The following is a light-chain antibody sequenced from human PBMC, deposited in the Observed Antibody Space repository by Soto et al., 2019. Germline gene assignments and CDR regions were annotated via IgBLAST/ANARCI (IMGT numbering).Light chain of an antibody. Sequence: QSVLTQPASVSGSPGQSITISCTGTSIDVGAYNYVSWYQQHPGKAPKLVIFEVSNRPSGFSDRFSGSKSGNTASLTISGLQAEDEAEYFCSSYARSATPLVFGTGTKVTAL. V-gene: IGLV2-14*01. CDR3: SSYARSATPLV. J-gene: IGLJ1*01. CDR2: EVS. CDR1: SIDVGAYNY.